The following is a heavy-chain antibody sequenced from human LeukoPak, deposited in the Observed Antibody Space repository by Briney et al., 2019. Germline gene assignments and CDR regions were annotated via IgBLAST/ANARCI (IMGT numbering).Heavy chain of an antibody. D-gene: IGHD6-19*01. CDR2: IYTSGST. J-gene: IGHJ3*02. V-gene: IGHV4-4*07. CDR1: GGSISSYY. CDR3: ARTPFSSGWYGINAFDI. Sequence: SETLSLTCTVSGGSISSYYWSWIRQPAGKGLEWIGRIYTSGSTNYNPSLKSRVTMSVDTSKNQFSLKLSSVTAADTAVYYCARTPFSSGWYGINAFDIWGQGTMVTVSS.